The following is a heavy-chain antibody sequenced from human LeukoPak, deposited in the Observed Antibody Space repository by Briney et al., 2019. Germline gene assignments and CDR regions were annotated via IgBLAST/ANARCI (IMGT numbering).Heavy chain of an antibody. J-gene: IGHJ4*02. Sequence: GGSLRLSCAASGFTFSSYWMHWVRQAPGKGLVWVSLIYSGGSTYYADSVKGRFTISRDNAKNPLYLQMNSLRAEDTAVYYCARESPGTTVFDYWGQGTLVTVSS. V-gene: IGHV3-66*01. CDR2: IYSGGST. D-gene: IGHD1-1*01. CDR3: ARESPGTTVFDY. CDR1: GFTFSSYW.